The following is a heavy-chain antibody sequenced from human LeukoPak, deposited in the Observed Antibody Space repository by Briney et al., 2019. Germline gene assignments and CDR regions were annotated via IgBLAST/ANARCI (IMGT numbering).Heavy chain of an antibody. CDR2: FDPEDGET. D-gene: IGHD4-23*01. J-gene: IGHJ3*02. CDR1: GYTLTELS. CDR3: ATDRPDYGGTPDAFDI. V-gene: IGHV1-24*01. Sequence: GASVKVSCKVSGYTLTELSMDWVRQAPGKGLEWMGGFDPEDGETIYAQKFQGRVTMTEDTSTDTAYMELSSLRSEDTAVYYCATDRPDYGGTPDAFDIWGQGTMVTVSS.